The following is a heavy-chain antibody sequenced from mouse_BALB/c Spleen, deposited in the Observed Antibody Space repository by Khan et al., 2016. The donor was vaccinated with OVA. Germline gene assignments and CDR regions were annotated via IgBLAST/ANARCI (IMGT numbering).Heavy chain of an antibody. J-gene: IGHJ3*01. CDR3: ARGGYGGFAS. D-gene: IGHD2-2*01. CDR1: GSTLSSAL. CDR2: SLPGTLRI. Sequence: QMQLEEPGADPMKPEASAPISCTATGSTLSSALTEWAKQRPGHGLEWTGDSLPGTLRINYNEKITGKATLTPDTSSNTADIQPSSLPTEDSAVYHCARGGYGGFASWCQGTLVTVSA. V-gene: IGHV1-9*01.